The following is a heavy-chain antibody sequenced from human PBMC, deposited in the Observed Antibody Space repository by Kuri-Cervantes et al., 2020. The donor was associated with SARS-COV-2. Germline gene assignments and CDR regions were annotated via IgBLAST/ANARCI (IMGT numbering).Heavy chain of an antibody. CDR2: IYTSGST. Sequence: GSLRLSCTVSGDSISSYFWSWVRQPAGKGLEWIGHIYTSGSTNYNPSLKSRVTMSVDTSKNHFSLRLSSVTAADTAVYYCAKELNEGYSSSWYFDYWGQGTLVTVSS. CDR3: AKELNEGYSSSWYFDY. CDR1: GDSISSYF. V-gene: IGHV4-4*07. D-gene: IGHD6-13*01. J-gene: IGHJ4*02.